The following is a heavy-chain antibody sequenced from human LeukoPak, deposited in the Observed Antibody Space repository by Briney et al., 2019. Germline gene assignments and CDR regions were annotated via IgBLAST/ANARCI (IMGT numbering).Heavy chain of an antibody. V-gene: IGHV4-59*01. J-gene: IGHJ6*02. D-gene: IGHD3-10*01. CDR2: IYYSGGT. Sequence: PSETLSLTCTVSGGSISSYYWSWIRQPPGKGLEWIGYIYYSGGTNYNPSLKSRVTISVDTSKNQFSLKLSSVTAADTAVYYCATSFFGSIVDVWGQGTTVTVSS. CDR1: GGSISSYY. CDR3: ATSFFGSIVDV.